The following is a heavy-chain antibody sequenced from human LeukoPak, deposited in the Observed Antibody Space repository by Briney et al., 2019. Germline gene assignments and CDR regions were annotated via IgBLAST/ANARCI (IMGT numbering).Heavy chain of an antibody. D-gene: IGHD2-15*01. J-gene: IGHJ6*04. Sequence: GGSLRLSCAASGFTFSDYYMSWIRQAPGKGLEWVSYISSSSSYTNYVDSVKGRFTISRDNAKNSLYLQMNSLRAEDTAVYYCARDQGYCSGGSCYSAHYYYYGMDVWGKGTTVTVSS. CDR3: ARDQGYCSGGSCYSAHYYYYGMDV. V-gene: IGHV3-11*06. CDR2: ISSSSSYT. CDR1: GFTFSDYY.